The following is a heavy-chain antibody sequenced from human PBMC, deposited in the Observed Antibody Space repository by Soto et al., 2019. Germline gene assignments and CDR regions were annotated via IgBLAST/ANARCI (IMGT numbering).Heavy chain of an antibody. J-gene: IGHJ5*02. Sequence: GGSLRLSCAASGFTFSSYAMSWVRQAPGKGLKWVTAISGSGGSTYYADSVKGRFTISRDNSKNTLYLQMNSLRAEDTAVYYCAKEDYSNYGFDWFDPWGQGTLVTVSS. CDR2: ISGSGGST. V-gene: IGHV3-23*01. CDR1: GFTFSSYA. D-gene: IGHD4-4*01. CDR3: AKEDYSNYGFDWFDP.